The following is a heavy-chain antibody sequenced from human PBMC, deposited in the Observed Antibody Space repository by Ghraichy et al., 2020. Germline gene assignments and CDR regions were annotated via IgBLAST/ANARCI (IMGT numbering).Heavy chain of an antibody. CDR3: ARYIVGGIPLYAFDI. Sequence: GESLNISCAASGFTVSSNYMNWVRQAPGKGLEWVSVIYSGGRTYYADSVKGRFTISRDNSKNTLYLQMNSLRAEDTAVYYCARYIVGGIPLYAFDIWGQGTMVTVSS. J-gene: IGHJ3*02. D-gene: IGHD1-26*01. CDR2: IYSGGRT. CDR1: GFTVSSNY. V-gene: IGHV3-53*01.